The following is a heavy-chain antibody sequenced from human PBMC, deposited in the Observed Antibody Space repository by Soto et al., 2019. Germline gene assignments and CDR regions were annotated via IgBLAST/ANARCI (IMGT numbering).Heavy chain of an antibody. CDR2: INPSGGST. Sequence: ASVKASCKASGYTFTSYYMHWVRQAPGQGLEWMGIINPSGGSTSYAQKFQGRVTMTRDTSTSTVYMELSSLRSEDTAVYYCARVPHARAIVVAYPSYGIDVWCQAPTFTFFS. CDR3: ARVPHARAIVVAYPSYGIDV. V-gene: IGHV1-46*01. J-gene: IGHJ6*02. CDR1: GYTFTSYY. D-gene: IGHD3-22*01.